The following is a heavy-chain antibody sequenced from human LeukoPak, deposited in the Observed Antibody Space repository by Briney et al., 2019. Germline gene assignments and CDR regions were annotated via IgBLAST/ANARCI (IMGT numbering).Heavy chain of an antibody. V-gene: IGHV4-34*01. CDR3: ARGPPTDYYDSSGFYYVFDY. D-gene: IGHD3-22*01. CDR2: INHSGST. CDR1: GWSFSGYY. Sequence: SETLSLTCAVYGWSFSGYYWSWIRQPPGKGLEWIGEINHSGSTNYNPSLKSRVTISVDTSKNQFSLKLSSVTAADTAVYFCARGPPTDYYDSSGFYYVFDYWGQGTLVTVSS. J-gene: IGHJ4*02.